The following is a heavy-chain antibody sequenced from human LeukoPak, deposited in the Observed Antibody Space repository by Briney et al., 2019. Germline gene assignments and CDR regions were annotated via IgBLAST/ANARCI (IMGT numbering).Heavy chain of an antibody. Sequence: QSGRSLRLSCAASGFTFSSYGMHWVRQAPGKGLEWVAVIWYDGSNKYYADSVKGRFTISRDNSKKTLYLQMNSLRAEDTAVYYCAKEPDAYCGGDCYSYFDYWGQGTLVTVSS. CDR1: GFTFSSYG. V-gene: IGHV3-33*06. CDR2: IWYDGSNK. J-gene: IGHJ4*02. CDR3: AKEPDAYCGGDCYSYFDY. D-gene: IGHD2-21*02.